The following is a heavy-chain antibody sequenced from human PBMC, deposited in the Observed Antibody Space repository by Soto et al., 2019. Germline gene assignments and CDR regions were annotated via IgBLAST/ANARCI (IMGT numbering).Heavy chain of an antibody. CDR2: IVTMLGTP. CDR3: ARNGTYGTSLSNYTGMDV. D-gene: IGHD4-4*01. CDR1: GGTFSNSI. J-gene: IGHJ6*02. V-gene: IGHV1-69*01. Sequence: QVQLVQSGAEVKEPGSSVRVSCKASGGTFSNSIMNWVRQTPGPGLEWMGGIVTMLGTPTYAEKFKGRVTSTATVSTGIGYMELTSPRSEDTAIYDCARNGTYGTSLSNYTGMDVWGQGTTVTVS.